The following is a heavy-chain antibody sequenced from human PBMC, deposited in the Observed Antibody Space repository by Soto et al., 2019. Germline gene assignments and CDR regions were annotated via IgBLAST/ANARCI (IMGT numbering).Heavy chain of an antibody. J-gene: IGHJ5*02. V-gene: IGHV4-39*01. CDR3: ARRTRDYDFWSGYYSGWFDP. Sequence: QLQLQESGPGLVKPSETLSLTCTVSGGSISSSSYYWGWIRQPPGKGLEWIGSIYYSGSTYYNPSLKGRLTISVSTIKNQFPLKLRSVTAADTAVYYCARRTRDYDFWSGYYSGWFDPWGQGTLVTVSS. CDR2: IYYSGST. D-gene: IGHD3-3*01. CDR1: GGSISSSSYY.